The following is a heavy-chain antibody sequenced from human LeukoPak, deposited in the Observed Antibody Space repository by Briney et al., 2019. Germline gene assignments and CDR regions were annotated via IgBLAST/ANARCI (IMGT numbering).Heavy chain of an antibody. CDR2: ISSGSSYI. D-gene: IGHD3-10*01. Sequence: GGSLRLSCAVSGFTFSNYVMNWVRQAPGKGLEWVSSISSGSSYIYYTDSVKGRFTISRDNSKNTLYLQMNSLRAEDTAVYYCAKLSLPHMVRGVYFDYWGQGTLVTVSS. CDR3: AKLSLPHMVRGVYFDY. CDR1: GFTFSNYV. J-gene: IGHJ4*02. V-gene: IGHV3-21*01.